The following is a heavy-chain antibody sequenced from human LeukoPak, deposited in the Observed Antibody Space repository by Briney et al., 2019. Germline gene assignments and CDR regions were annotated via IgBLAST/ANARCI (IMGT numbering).Heavy chain of an antibody. D-gene: IGHD3-16*01. V-gene: IGHV1-58*01. Sequence: AASVKVSCKASGFTFSSSAVQWVRQAHGQRLEWIGWIVVGSVNTNYAQKFQERVTITRDMSTSTAYMELSSLRSEDTAVYYCAASPGTVGAFDIWGQGSMVTVSS. CDR3: AASPGTVGAFDI. J-gene: IGHJ3*02. CDR2: IVVGSVNT. CDR1: GFTFSSSA.